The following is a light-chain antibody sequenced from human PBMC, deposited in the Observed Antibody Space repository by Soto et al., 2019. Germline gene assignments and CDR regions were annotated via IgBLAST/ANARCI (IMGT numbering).Light chain of an antibody. CDR2: KVS. CDR3: MQGTRWLWT. J-gene: IGKJ1*01. CDR1: QSLVFSDGNTY. Sequence: DVVLTRSPLSLPVALGQPASISCRSSQSLVFSDGNTYLNWFQQRPGQSPRRLIYKVSNRDSGVPDRFSGSGSGTDFTLKISRVEAEDVGFYYCMQGTRWLWTFGQGTKVEIK. V-gene: IGKV2-30*01.